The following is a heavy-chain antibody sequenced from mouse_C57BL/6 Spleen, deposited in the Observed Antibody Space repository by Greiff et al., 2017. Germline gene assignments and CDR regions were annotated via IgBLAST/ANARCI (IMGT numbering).Heavy chain of an antibody. CDR2: LWSGGST. Sequence: VQLVESGPGLVQPSQSLSIPCTVSGFSLTSYGVHWVRQSPGKGLEWLGVLWSGGSTDYNAAFISRLSISKDNSKSQVFFKMNSLQADDTAIYYCDRNGVYLMDYWGQGTSVTVSS. CDR1: GFSLTSYG. CDR3: DRNGVYLMDY. D-gene: IGHD1-1*01. J-gene: IGHJ4*01. V-gene: IGHV2-2*01.